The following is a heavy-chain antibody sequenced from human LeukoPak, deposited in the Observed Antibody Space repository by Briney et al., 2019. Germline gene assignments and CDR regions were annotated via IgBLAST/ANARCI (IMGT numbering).Heavy chain of an antibody. V-gene: IGHV1-69*13. Sequence: ASVKVSCKASGGTFSSYAISWVRQAPGQGLEWMGGIIPIFGTANYAQKFQGRVTITADESTSIAYMELSSLRSEDTAVYYCAREPMSGGYGVYAFDIWGQGTMVTVSS. D-gene: IGHD1-26*01. CDR2: IIPIFGTA. J-gene: IGHJ3*02. CDR3: AREPMSGGYGVYAFDI. CDR1: GGTFSSYA.